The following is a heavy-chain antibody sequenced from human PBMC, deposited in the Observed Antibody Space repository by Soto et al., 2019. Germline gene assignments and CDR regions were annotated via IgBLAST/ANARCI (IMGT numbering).Heavy chain of an antibody. CDR1: GGSFSGYY. J-gene: IGHJ1*01. V-gene: IGHV4-34*01. D-gene: IGHD3-22*01. Sequence: QVQLQQWGAGLLKPSETLSLTCAVYGGSFSGYYWSWIRQPPGKGLEWIGEINHSGSTNYNPSLKSRVTISVDTSKNQFSLKLSSVTAADTAVYYCAVTNYYDSSGYYFQHWGQGTLVTVSS. CDR2: INHSGST. CDR3: AVTNYYDSSGYYFQH.